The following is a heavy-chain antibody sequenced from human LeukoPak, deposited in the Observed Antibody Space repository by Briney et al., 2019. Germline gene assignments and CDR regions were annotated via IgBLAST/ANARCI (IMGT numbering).Heavy chain of an antibody. J-gene: IGHJ4*02. V-gene: IGHV1-3*01. CDR1: GYTFTSYA. Sequence: ASVKVSFKASGYTFTSYAMHWVRQAPGQRLEWMGWINAGNGNTKYSQKFQGRVTLTTDSATSTAHMDLRSLRSDDTAVYYCARYKGGALSGDGFDFWGQGTLVTVSS. CDR2: INAGNGNT. CDR3: ARYKGGALSGDGFDF. D-gene: IGHD4-17*01.